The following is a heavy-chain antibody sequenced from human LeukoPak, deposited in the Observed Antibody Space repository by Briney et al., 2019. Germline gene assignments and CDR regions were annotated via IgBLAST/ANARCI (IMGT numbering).Heavy chain of an antibody. V-gene: IGHV3-9*01. Sequence: GGSLRLSCAASGFTFDDYAIHWVRQAPGKGLEWVSGITWNRDNIGYGDSVKGRFTISRDNVKNALYLQMNSLRAEDTALYYCAKDMSIAVAGTGLISWGQGTLVTVSS. J-gene: IGHJ5*02. CDR2: ITWNRDNI. CDR3: AKDMSIAVAGTGLIS. D-gene: IGHD6-19*01. CDR1: GFTFDDYA.